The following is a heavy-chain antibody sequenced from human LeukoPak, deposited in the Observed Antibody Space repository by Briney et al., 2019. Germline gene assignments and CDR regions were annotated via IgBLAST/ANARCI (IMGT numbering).Heavy chain of an antibody. CDR3: AKDRVATEYYYYYGMDV. CDR1: GITFDDHV. V-gene: IGHV3-9*01. D-gene: IGHD5-12*01. Sequence: GGSLRLSCVASGITFDDHVIHWVRQAPGKGLEWVSGISWNSGNVGYADSVKGRFTISRDNGKNSLYLQMNNLRVEDTALYYCAKDRVATEYYYYYGMDVWGQGTTVTVSS. CDR2: ISWNSGNV. J-gene: IGHJ6*02.